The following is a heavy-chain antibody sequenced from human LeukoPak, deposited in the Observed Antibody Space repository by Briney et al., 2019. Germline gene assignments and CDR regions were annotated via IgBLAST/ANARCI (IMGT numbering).Heavy chain of an antibody. D-gene: IGHD6-19*01. J-gene: IGHJ1*01. CDR3: AKQTVAGNQH. CDR2: IGATGYST. CDR1: GFTFNSYA. V-gene: IGHV3-23*01. Sequence: PGGSLRLSCAASGFTFNSYAMTWVRQAPGKGLEWVSAIGATGYSTYYADSVKGRFTISRDNSKNTLYLQMNSLRAEDTAVYYCAKQTVAGNQHWGQGTLVTVSS.